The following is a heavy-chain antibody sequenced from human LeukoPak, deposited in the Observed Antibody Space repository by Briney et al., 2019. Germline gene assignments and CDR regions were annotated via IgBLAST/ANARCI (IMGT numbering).Heavy chain of an antibody. V-gene: IGHV1-8*01. Sequence: GASVKVSCKASGNTFTSYDINWVRQATGQGLEWMGWMNPNSGNTGYAQKFQGRVTMTRNTSISTAYMELSSLRSEDTAVYYCARGGEYYYGSGGDAFDIWGQGTMVTVSS. CDR3: ARGGEYYYGSGGDAFDI. D-gene: IGHD3-10*01. CDR2: MNPNSGNT. CDR1: GNTFTSYD. J-gene: IGHJ3*02.